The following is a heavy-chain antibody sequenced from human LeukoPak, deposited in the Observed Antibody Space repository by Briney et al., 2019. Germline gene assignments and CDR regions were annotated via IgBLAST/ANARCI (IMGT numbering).Heavy chain of an antibody. CDR2: ISGSGGST. J-gene: IGHJ4*02. CDR1: GFSFTTHA. V-gene: IGHV3-23*01. CDR3: AKDQDPHSYGSGSYAPFDY. D-gene: IGHD3-10*01. Sequence: PGGSLRLSCVASGFSFTTHAMGWVRQAPGKGLEWVSRISGSGGSTKYSGSVKGRFTISRDNSKNTLYLQINSLGADDTAVYYCAKDQDPHSYGSGSYAPFDYWGQGTLVTVSS.